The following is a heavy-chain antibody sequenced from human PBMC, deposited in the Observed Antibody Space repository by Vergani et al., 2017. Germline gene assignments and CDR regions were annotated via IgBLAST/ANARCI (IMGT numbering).Heavy chain of an antibody. Sequence: LVESGGGVVQPVRSLTLTCSASGSTVSGNYMTWVRQAPGKGLEWVSHIYSGDETYYADSVKGRVTISRNTSKNTLHLQINNLRVEDTAVYYCARGNYYGSGTYVDPWGQGTLVTVSS. D-gene: IGHD3-10*01. CDR3: ARGNYYGSGTYVDP. CDR2: IYSGDET. CDR1: GSTVSGNY. V-gene: IGHV3-66*02. J-gene: IGHJ5*02.